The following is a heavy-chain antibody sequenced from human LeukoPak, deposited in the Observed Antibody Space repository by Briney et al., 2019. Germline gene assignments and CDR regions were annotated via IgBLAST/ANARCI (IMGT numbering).Heavy chain of an antibody. CDR2: IDPSDSYT. J-gene: IGHJ5*02. CDR1: GYSFTSYW. Sequence: GESLRISCKGSGYSFTSYWISWVRQMPGKGLEWMGRIDPSDSYTNYSPSFQGHVTISADKSISTAYLQWSSLKASDTAMYYCGRLAKYCSSTSCYWWFDPWGQGTLVTVSS. CDR3: GRLAKYCSSTSCYWWFDP. D-gene: IGHD2-2*01. V-gene: IGHV5-10-1*01.